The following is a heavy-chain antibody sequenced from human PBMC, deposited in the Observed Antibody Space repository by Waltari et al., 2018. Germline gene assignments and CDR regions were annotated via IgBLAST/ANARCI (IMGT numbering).Heavy chain of an antibody. D-gene: IGHD2-21*02. J-gene: IGHJ4*02. V-gene: IGHV3-48*04. Sequence: VQLVESGGGLVQPGGSLRPSCAASGLPVCTYSMNWVRQSPGKGLEWVSYISSSSSTIYYADSVKGRFTFSRDNAKNALYLQMNSLRAEDTAVYYCARDNDYYFDYWGQGTLVTVSS. CDR2: ISSSSSTI. CDR3: ARDNDYYFDY. CDR1: GLPVCTYS.